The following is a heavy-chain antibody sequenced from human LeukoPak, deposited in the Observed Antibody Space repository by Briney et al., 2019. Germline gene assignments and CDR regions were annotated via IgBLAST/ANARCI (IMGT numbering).Heavy chain of an antibody. D-gene: IGHD7-27*01. J-gene: IGHJ4*02. CDR1: GFTFSTSW. CDR3: VRALLGTSDY. CDR2: INPDGSIT. Sequence: PGGSLRLSCAASGFTFSTSWMHWVRQVPGKGLVWVSRINPDGSITNYADSVKGRFTISRDNANNMPYLLMNSLRVDDTAVYYCVRALLGTSDYWGQGTLVTVSS. V-gene: IGHV3-74*01.